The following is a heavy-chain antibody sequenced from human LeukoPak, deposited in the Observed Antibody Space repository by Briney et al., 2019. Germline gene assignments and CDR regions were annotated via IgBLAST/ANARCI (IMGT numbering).Heavy chain of an antibody. CDR1: GFTFSSYP. CDR2: ISGSGAST. J-gene: IGHJ4*02. CDR3: AKVRGFIVVVAADY. V-gene: IGHV3-23*01. D-gene: IGHD2-15*01. Sequence: GGSLRLSCAASGFTFSSYPMIWVRQAPGKGLEWVSAISGSGASTYYADSVKGRFTISRDNSKNTLYLQMNSLRAEDTAVYYCAKVRGFIVVVAADYWGQGTLVTVS.